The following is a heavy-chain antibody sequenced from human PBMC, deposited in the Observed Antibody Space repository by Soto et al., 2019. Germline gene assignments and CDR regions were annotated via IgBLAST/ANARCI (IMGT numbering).Heavy chain of an antibody. CDR1: GFTFGDYA. CDR2: IRSKAYGGTT. D-gene: IGHD3-22*01. Sequence: PGGSLRLSCTASGFTFGDYAMSWVRQARGKGLEWVGFIRSKAYGGTTEYAASVKGRFTISRDDSKSIAYLQMNSLKTEDTAVYYCTRAPNYYDSSGYYYAGYWGQGTLVTV. V-gene: IGHV3-49*04. CDR3: TRAPNYYDSSGYYYAGY. J-gene: IGHJ4*02.